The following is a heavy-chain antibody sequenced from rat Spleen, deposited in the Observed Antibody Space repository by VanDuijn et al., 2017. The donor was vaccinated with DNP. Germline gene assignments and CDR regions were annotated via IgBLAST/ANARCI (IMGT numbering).Heavy chain of an antibody. CDR1: GFTFTNYW. D-gene: IGHD4-3*01. CDR3: VRWNSGHFDY. J-gene: IGHJ2*01. CDR2: IGSAAYAP. Sequence: EVQLVETGGGLVQPGRSLKLSCVASGFTFTNYWLFWVRQAPAKGLEWVAYIGSAAYAPYYGDSVKGRFTISRDNPKSTLYLQMNSLRSEDMATYYCVRWNSGHFDYWGQGVMVTVSS. V-gene: IGHV5-22*01.